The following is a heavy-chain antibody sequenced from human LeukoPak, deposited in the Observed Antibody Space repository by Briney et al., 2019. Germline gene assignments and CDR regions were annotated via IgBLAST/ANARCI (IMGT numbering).Heavy chain of an antibody. D-gene: IGHD3-3*01. Sequence: SETLSLTCTVSGGSINNYYWSWLRQPPGKGLEWIGYICYIGNTNYNPSLKSRLIISVDTSKNQFSLKLRSVTAADTAVYFCARASSTPGSGYYPFDYWGQGTLVTVSS. CDR3: ARASSTPGSGYYPFDY. V-gene: IGHV4-59*01. CDR2: ICYIGNT. J-gene: IGHJ4*02. CDR1: GGSINNYY.